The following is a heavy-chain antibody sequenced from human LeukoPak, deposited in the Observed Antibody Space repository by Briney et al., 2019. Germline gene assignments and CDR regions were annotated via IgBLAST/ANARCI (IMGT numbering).Heavy chain of an antibody. CDR3: ARRSTTYGDFTPFDY. D-gene: IGHD4-17*01. CDR1: GGSISSGGYY. J-gene: IGHJ4*02. CDR2: IYHSGST. V-gene: IGHV4-30-2*01. Sequence: PSQTLSLTCTVSGGSISSGGYYWSWIRQPPGKGLEWIGYIYHSGSTYYNPSLKSRVTISVDRSKNQFSLKLSSVTAADTAVYYCARRSTTYGDFTPFDYWGQGTLVTVSS.